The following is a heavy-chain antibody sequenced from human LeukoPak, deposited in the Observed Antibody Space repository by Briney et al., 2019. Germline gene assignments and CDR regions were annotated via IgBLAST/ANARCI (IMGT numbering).Heavy chain of an antibody. V-gene: IGHV1-24*01. J-gene: IGHJ4*02. D-gene: IGHD3-9*01. CDR1: GYTLTELS. Sequence: GASVKVSFKVSGYTLTELSMHWVRQAPGKGLEWMGGFDPEDGETIYAQKFQGRVTMTEDTSTDTAYMELSSLRSEDTAVYYCATCYDILTGYYRGFDYWGQGTLVTVSS. CDR3: ATCYDILTGYYRGFDY. CDR2: FDPEDGET.